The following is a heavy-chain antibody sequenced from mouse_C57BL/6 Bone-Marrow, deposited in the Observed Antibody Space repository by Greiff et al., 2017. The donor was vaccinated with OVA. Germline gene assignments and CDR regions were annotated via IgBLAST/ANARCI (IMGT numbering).Heavy chain of an antibody. J-gene: IGHJ1*03. D-gene: IGHD1-1*01. CDR1: GYTFTDYY. V-gene: IGHV1-26*01. CDR2: INPNNGGT. CDR3: ARLRIYYYGSSYPHWYFDV. Sequence: EVQLQQSGPELVKPGASVKISCKASGYTFTDYYMNWVKQSHGKSLEWIGDINPNNGGTSYNQKFKGKATLTVDKSSSTAYMELRSLTSEDSAVYYCARLRIYYYGSSYPHWYFDVWGTGTTVTVSS.